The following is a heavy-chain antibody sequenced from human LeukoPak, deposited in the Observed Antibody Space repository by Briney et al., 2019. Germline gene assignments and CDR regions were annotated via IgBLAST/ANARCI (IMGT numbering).Heavy chain of an antibody. CDR1: GGSFSGYY. CDR2: INHSGST. Sequence: SESLSLTCAVYGGSFSGYYWSWIRQPPGKGLEWIGEINHSGSTNYNPSLKSRVTISVDTSKNQFSLKLSSVTAADTSVYYCASVLGTRPAGTLDYWGQGTLVTVSS. CDR3: ASVLGTRPAGTLDY. J-gene: IGHJ4*02. D-gene: IGHD3-10*01. V-gene: IGHV4-34*01.